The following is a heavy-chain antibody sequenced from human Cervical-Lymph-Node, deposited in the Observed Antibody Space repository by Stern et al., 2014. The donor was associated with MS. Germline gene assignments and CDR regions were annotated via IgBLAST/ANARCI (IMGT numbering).Heavy chain of an antibody. J-gene: IGHJ6*02. V-gene: IGHV5-51*03. Sequence: EVQLEESGAEVKKPGESLKISCKGSGYSFTTYWIGWVRQMPGKGLEWMGIINPEDPDTRYSPSFEGQVTISADKSINTAYLQWGSLKASDTAMYYCSRTDLDTNSNWHSTEINYYYGMDVWGQGTTVTVSS. CDR3: SRTDLDTNSNWHSTEINYYYGMDV. CDR2: INPEDPDT. CDR1: GYSFTTYW. D-gene: IGHD1-7*01.